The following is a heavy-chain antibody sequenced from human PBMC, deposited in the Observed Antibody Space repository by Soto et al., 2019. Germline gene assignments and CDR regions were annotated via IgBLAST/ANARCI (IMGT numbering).Heavy chain of an antibody. D-gene: IGHD5-18*01. Sequence: SETLSLTCTVSGGSISSYYWSWIRQPPGKGLEWIGYIYYSGSTNYNPSLKSRVTISVDTSKNQFSLKLSSVTAADTAVYYCARLDVDTAMVSTSRWGTLLNPIFDYWGQGTLVTVSS. CDR2: IYYSGST. CDR3: ARLDVDTAMVSTSRWGTLLNPIFDY. J-gene: IGHJ4*02. V-gene: IGHV4-59*01. CDR1: GGSISSYY.